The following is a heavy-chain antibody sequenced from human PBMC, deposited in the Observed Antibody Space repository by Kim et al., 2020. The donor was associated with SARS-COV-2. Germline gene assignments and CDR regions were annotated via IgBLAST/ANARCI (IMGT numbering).Heavy chain of an antibody. V-gene: IGHV1-69*02. CDR3: ASFHYYGSGSPRRDDY. CDR1: GGTFSSYT. CDR2: IIPILGIA. J-gene: IGHJ4*02. D-gene: IGHD3-10*01. Sequence: SVKVSCKASGGTFSSYTISWVRQAPGQGLEWMGRIIPILGIANYAQKFQGRVTITADKSTSTAYMELSSLRSEDTAVYYCASFHYYGSGSPRRDDYWGQGTLVTVSS.